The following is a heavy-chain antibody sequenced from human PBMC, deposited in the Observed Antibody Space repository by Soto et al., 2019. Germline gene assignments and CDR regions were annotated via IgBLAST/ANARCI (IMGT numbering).Heavy chain of an antibody. V-gene: IGHV3-15*07. CDR3: TTSLEWLLAHYYYGMDV. J-gene: IGHJ6*02. CDR1: GFNFSNAL. CDR2: IKSKTDGGTT. Sequence: GGSLRLSCAASGFNFSNALMNWVRQAPGKGLEWVGRIKSKTDGGTTDYAAPVKGRFTISRDDSKNTLYLQMNSLKTEDTAVYYCTTSLEWLLAHYYYGMDVWGQGTTVTVSS. D-gene: IGHD3-3*01.